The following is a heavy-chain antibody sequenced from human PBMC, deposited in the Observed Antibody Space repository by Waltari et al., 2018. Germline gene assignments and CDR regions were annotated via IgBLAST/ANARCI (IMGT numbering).Heavy chain of an antibody. V-gene: IGHV4-61*09. CDR1: GGSISSGSYY. CDR2: IYTSGST. CDR3: AIHGTDSSGRFDY. J-gene: IGHJ4*02. D-gene: IGHD3-22*01. Sequence: QVQLQESGPGLVKPSQTLSLTCTVPGGSISSGSYYGSWIRQPAGKGLEWIGYIYTSGSTNSNPSLKSRVTISVDTSKNQFSLKLSSVTAADTAVYYCAIHGTDSSGRFDYWGQGTLVTVSS.